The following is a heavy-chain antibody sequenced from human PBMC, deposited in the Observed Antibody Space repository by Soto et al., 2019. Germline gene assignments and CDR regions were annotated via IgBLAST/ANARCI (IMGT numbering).Heavy chain of an antibody. V-gene: IGHV3-23*01. CDR3: AKNPGYYYDSTGYHFDY. J-gene: IGHJ4*02. CDR1: EFTFSNYA. D-gene: IGHD3-22*01. CDR2: ISYGGGTT. Sequence: SLRLSCAASEFTFSNYAMSWVRQAPGKGLEWVSAISYGGGTTYYADSVKGRITISRDNSKNTLYLQMNSLRAEDTSVYYCAKNPGYYYDSTGYHFDYWGQGTLVTVSS.